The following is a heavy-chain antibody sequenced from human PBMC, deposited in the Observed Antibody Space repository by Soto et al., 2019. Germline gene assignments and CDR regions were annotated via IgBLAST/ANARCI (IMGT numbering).Heavy chain of an antibody. Sequence: GGSLRLSCAASGFTFSNAWMNWVRQAPGKGLEWVGRIKSKTDGGTTDYAAPVKGRFTISRDDSKNTLYLQMNSLKTEDTAVYYCTADPNYYGSGSYLVAFWYYGMDVWGQGTTVTVSS. D-gene: IGHD3-10*01. V-gene: IGHV3-15*07. CDR3: TADPNYYGSGSYLVAFWYYGMDV. J-gene: IGHJ6*02. CDR1: GFTFSNAW. CDR2: IKSKTDGGTT.